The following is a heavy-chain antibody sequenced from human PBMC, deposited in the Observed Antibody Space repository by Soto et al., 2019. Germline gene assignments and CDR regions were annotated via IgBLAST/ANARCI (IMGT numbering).Heavy chain of an antibody. Sequence: EVQLVESGGGLVQXGGSLRLSXAVSXFTXSSYWMHXVRQIPGKGLMWVSRISTDGSITSYADSVKGRFTISRDNAKNTLYLQMNSLRAEDTAVYFCARGPYSSSFDYWGQGTLVTVSS. CDR3: ARGPYSSSFDY. V-gene: IGHV3-74*01. CDR2: ISTDGSIT. CDR1: XFTXSSYW. J-gene: IGHJ4*02. D-gene: IGHD6-6*01.